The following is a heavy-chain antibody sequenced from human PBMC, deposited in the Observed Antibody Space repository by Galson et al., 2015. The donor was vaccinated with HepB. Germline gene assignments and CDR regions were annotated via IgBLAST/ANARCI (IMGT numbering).Heavy chain of an antibody. Sequence: SVKVSCKVSGYTLTELSMHWVRQAPGNGLEWMGGFDPEDGETIYAQKFQGRVTMTEDTSTDTAYMELSGLRSDDTAVYFCARSLANDDILTGYFDSWGQGTLVIVSS. V-gene: IGHV1-24*01. J-gene: IGHJ4*02. CDR3: ARSLANDDILTGYFDS. D-gene: IGHD3-9*01. CDR1: GYTLTELS. CDR2: FDPEDGET.